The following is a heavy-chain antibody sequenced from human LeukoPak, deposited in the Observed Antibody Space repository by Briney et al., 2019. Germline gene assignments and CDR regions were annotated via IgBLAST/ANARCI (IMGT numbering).Heavy chain of an antibody. CDR1: GGSFSGYY. D-gene: IGHD3-9*01. CDR2: INHSGST. CDR3: ARAGGYDILTGYYRHYFDY. V-gene: IGHV4-34*01. Sequence: SETLSLTCAVYGGSFSGYYWSWIRQPPGKGLEWIGEINHSGSTNYNPSLKSRVTISVDTSKNQFSLKLSSVTAADTAVYYCARAGGYDILTGYYRHYFDYWGQGTLVTVSS. J-gene: IGHJ4*02.